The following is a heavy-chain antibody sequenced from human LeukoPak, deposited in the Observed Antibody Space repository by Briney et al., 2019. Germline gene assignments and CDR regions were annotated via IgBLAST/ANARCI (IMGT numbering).Heavy chain of an antibody. D-gene: IGHD6-13*01. CDR3: ARAKTDSSSWYLIDH. J-gene: IGHJ4*02. CDR2: IIPIFGTA. Sequence: SVKVSCKASGGTFSSYAISWVRQAPGQGLEWMGGIIPIFGTANYAQKFQGRVTITADESTSTAYMELSSLRSEDTAVYYCARAKTDSSSWYLIDHWGQGTLVTVSS. V-gene: IGHV1-69*13. CDR1: GGTFSSYA.